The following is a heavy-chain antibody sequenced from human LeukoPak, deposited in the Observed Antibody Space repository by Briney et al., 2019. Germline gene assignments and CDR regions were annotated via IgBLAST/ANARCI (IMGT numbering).Heavy chain of an antibody. V-gene: IGHV1-46*01. Sequence: ASVKVSCKASGYTFTSYYMHCVRQAPGQGLEWMGIINPSGGSTSYAQKFQGGVTMTRDTSTSTVYMELSSLRSEDTAVYYCARDQGGAAAAPGYFQHWGQGTLVTVSS. CDR1: GYTFTSYY. CDR2: INPSGGST. D-gene: IGHD6-13*01. J-gene: IGHJ1*01. CDR3: ARDQGGAAAAPGYFQH.